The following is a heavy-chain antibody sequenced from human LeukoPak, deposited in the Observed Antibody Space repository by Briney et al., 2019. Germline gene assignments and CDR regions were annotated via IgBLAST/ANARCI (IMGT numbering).Heavy chain of an antibody. CDR3: ARVGYYASGPFSYFDY. CDR1: GFTFSTYA. J-gene: IGHJ4*02. CDR2: ISYDGSNE. D-gene: IGHD3-10*01. Sequence: GGSLRLSCAASGFTFSTYAMHWVRQAPGKGLEWVAVISYDGSNEYYADSVKGRFTISRDNSKNTLYLQMNSLSVEDTAVYYCARVGYYASGPFSYFDYWGQGTLVTVSS. V-gene: IGHV3-30-3*01.